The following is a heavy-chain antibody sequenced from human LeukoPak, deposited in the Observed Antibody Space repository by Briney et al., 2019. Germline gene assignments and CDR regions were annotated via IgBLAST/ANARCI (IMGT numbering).Heavy chain of an antibody. V-gene: IGHV3-7*04. Sequence: GGSLRLSCATSGFNFSDSRMTWVRQAPGKGLQWVANINRDGTEKPFLDSIEGRFTLSRDNRKKSVYLQMNSLRPQDTAVYFCVRGDWYFESGGQGTLVTVS. CDR2: INRDGTEK. CDR3: VRGDWYFES. D-gene: IGHD2-21*01. CDR1: GFNFSDSR. J-gene: IGHJ4*02.